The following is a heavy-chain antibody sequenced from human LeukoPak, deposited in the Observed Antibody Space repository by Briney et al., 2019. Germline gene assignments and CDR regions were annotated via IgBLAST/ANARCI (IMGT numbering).Heavy chain of an antibody. V-gene: IGHV3-23*01. D-gene: IGHD6-13*01. CDR3: AHPTEYSSSWYGNWFDP. CDR2: ISRSGGST. J-gene: IGHJ5*02. Sequence: GGSLRLSCAASGFTFGSYAMTWVRQAPGKGLEWVSAISRSGGSTYYADSVKGRFTISRDNSKNTLYLQMNSLRAEDTAVYYCAHPTEYSSSWYGNWFDPWGQGTLVTVSS. CDR1: GFTFGSYA.